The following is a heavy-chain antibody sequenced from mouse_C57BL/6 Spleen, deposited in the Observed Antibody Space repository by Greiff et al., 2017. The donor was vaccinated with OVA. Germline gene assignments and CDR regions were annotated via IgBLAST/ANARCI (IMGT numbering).Heavy chain of an antibody. J-gene: IGHJ4*01. CDR2: IDPENGDT. V-gene: IGHV14-4*01. CDR3: TTAVVRGYAMDY. CDR1: GFNIKDDY. D-gene: IGHD1-1*01. Sequence: EVQLQQSGAELVRPGASVKLSCTASGFNIKDDYMHWVKQRPEQGLEWIGWIDPENGDTEYASKFQGKATITADTSSNTAYLQLSSLTSEDTAVYDCTTAVVRGYAMDYWGQGTSVTVSS.